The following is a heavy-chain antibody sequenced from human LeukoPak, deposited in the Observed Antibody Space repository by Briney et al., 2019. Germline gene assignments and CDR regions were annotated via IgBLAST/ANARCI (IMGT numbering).Heavy chain of an antibody. Sequence: SETLSLTCTISGGSISSSSYYWGWIRQPPGKGLEWTGSIYYSGSTYYNPSLKSRVTIYVNTSKNQFSLRLSSVTAAGTAVYYCATRINIVATIDYWGQGTLVTVSS. D-gene: IGHD5-12*01. CDR1: GGSISSSSYY. CDR3: ATRINIVATIDY. CDR2: IYYSGST. J-gene: IGHJ4*02. V-gene: IGHV4-39*01.